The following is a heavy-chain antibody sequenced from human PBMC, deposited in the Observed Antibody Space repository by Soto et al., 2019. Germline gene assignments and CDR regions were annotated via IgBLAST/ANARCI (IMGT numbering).Heavy chain of an antibody. CDR2: ITGSGGDT. J-gene: IGHJ4*02. Sequence: PGGSLRLSCAASGFIFPTPAMSWVRQAPGKGLEWVSAITGSGGDTFYASSVKGRFTVSRDNSKNTLYLHMTSLRADDTGVYFCAKGRAYTQTFFDFWGQGTLVTVSS. V-gene: IGHV3-23*01. CDR1: GFIFPTPA. CDR3: AKGRAYTQTFFDF. D-gene: IGHD3-16*01.